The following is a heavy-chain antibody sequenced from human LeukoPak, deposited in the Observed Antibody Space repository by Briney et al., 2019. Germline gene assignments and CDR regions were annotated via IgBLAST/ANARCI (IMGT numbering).Heavy chain of an antibody. CDR2: FGTRSTSI. CDR1: GFTFSGYS. Sequence: PGGSLRLSCTASGFTFSGYSMNWIRQAPGKGLEWVSSFGTRSTSIYHAGSVKGRFAISRDNAKNSLYLQMNSLRDEDTAVYYCARDRDSSGWYDYWGQGTLVTVSS. V-gene: IGHV3-21*01. J-gene: IGHJ4*02. D-gene: IGHD6-19*01. CDR3: ARDRDSSGWYDY.